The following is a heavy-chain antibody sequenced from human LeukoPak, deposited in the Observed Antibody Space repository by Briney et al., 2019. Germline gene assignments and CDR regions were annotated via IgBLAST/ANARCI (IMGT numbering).Heavy chain of an antibody. J-gene: IGHJ4*02. V-gene: IGHV3-30-3*01. CDR3: ARGDY. CDR2: ISYDGSNK. CDR1: GFTFSRYA. Sequence: GGSLRLSCAASGFTFSRYAMHWVRQAPGKGLEWVAVISYDGSNKYHADSVKGRFTISRDNTKNMLYLQMNSLRVEDTAVYYCARGDYWGQGTLVTVSS.